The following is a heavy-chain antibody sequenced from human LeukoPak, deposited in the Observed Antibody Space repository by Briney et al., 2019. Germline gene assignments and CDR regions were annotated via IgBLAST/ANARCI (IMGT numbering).Heavy chain of an antibody. D-gene: IGHD4-23*01. J-gene: IGHJ5*02. Sequence: SVTVSCTASGGTFISYAISWVRQAPGQGLEWMGGIIPIFGTANYAQKFQGRVTITTDESTSTAYMGLSSLRSEDTAVYYCARGSGGKALHWFDPWGQGTLVTVSS. V-gene: IGHV1-69*05. CDR3: ARGSGGKALHWFDP. CDR1: GGTFISYA. CDR2: IIPIFGTA.